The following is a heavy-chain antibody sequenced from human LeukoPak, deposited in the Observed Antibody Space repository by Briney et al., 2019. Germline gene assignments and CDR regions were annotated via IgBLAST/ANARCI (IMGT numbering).Heavy chain of an antibody. CDR3: ATGTYYYDSSGYYRLSFQH. J-gene: IGHJ1*01. CDR1: GGSFSGYY. D-gene: IGHD3-22*01. V-gene: IGHV4-34*01. CDR2: INHGGST. Sequence: SETLSLTCAVYGGSFSGYYWSWIRQPPGKGLEWIGEINHGGSTNYNPSLKSRVTISVDTSKNQFSLKLSSVTAADTAVYYCATGTYYYDSSGYYRLSFQHWGQGTLVTVSS.